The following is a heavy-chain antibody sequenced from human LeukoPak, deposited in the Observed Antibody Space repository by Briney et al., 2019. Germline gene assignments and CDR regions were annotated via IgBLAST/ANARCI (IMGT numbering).Heavy chain of an antibody. D-gene: IGHD2-2*01. J-gene: IGHJ4*02. V-gene: IGHV4-39*01. CDR2: IYYSGST. CDR3: ARHRFAYLEPAANYFDY. CDR1: GGPISSSSYY. Sequence: SETLSLTCTVSGGPISSSSYYWGWIRQPPGKGLEWIGSIYYSGSTYYNPSLKSRVTISVDTSKNQFSLKLSSVTAADTAVYYCARHRFAYLEPAANYFDYWGQGTLVTVSS.